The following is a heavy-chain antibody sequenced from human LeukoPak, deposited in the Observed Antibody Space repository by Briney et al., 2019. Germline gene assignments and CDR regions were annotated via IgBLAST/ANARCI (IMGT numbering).Heavy chain of an antibody. CDR2: VSVSGGST. CDR1: GLPFSSYA. D-gene: IGHD2-15*01. CDR3: AKPPTSYCSGGSCAYYFDY. V-gene: IGHV3-23*01. Sequence: GGSLRLSCSASGLPFSSYAMSSVRQAPGKGLEWVSAVSVSGGSTYYADSVKGRFTISRDNSKNTLYLQMNSLRAEDTAVYYCAKPPTSYCSGGSCAYYFDYWGQGTLVTVSS. J-gene: IGHJ4*02.